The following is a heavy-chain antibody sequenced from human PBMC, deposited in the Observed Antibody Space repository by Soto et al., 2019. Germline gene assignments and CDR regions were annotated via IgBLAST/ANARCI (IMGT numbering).Heavy chain of an antibody. CDR2: ISYDGNNE. CDR1: GFNFRAHY. V-gene: IGHV3-30-3*01. D-gene: IGHD1-26*01. CDR3: ARDGYSGRSDGFDI. J-gene: IGHJ3*02. Sequence: QVQLVESGGGVVQAGRSPGPFCGALGFNFRAHYMPRVRQAPGKGLEGVAVISYDGNNERYTDPVKGRFTVSRDNSKSTLYLQMNSLKSEDTAVYYCARDGYSGRSDGFDIWGQGTMVTVSS.